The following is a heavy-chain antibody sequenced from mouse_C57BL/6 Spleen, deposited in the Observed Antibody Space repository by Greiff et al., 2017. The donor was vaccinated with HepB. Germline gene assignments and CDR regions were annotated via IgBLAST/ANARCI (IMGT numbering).Heavy chain of an antibody. CDR2: IYPGSGST. D-gene: IGHD1-1*01. Sequence: QVQLQQSGAELVKPGASVKMSCKASGYTFTSYWITWVKQRPGQGLEWIGDIYPGSGSTNYNEKFKSKATLTVDTSSSTAYMQLSSLTSEDSAVYYCATIYGSSGGNYFDYWGQGTTLTVSS. CDR1: GYTFTSYW. CDR3: ATIYGSSGGNYFDY. J-gene: IGHJ2*01. V-gene: IGHV1-55*01.